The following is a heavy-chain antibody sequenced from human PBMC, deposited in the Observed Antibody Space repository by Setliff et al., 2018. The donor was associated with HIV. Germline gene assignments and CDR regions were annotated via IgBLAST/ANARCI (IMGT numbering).Heavy chain of an antibody. J-gene: IGHJ4*02. CDR3: AKGAGFYGDYTFDH. CDR2: IYSTGGT. D-gene: IGHD4-17*01. V-gene: IGHV4-59*11. Sequence: SETLSLTCTVSGPSINIHYWSWIRQSPGKAFEWIGYIYSTGGTNYNPSLQSRVTISMVPSRNQFSLKVTSVTAADTAVYYCAKGAGFYGDYTFDHWGQGRQVTVSS. CDR1: GPSINIHY.